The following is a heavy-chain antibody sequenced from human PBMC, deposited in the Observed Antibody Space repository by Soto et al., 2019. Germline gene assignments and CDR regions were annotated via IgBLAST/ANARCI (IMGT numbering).Heavy chain of an antibody. CDR2: ISSNGGVT. CDR3: ARKEGYCAGGGCHYEY. Sequence: EVQLVESGGGLVQPGGSLRLSCAASGFTFSSYDMHWVRQAAGKGLEYVSGISSNGGVTNYANSVKGRFTISRDNSKNTLYLQMGSLRPEDMAVYYCARKEGYCAGGGCHYEYLGQGTLVTVSS. CDR1: GFTFSSYD. J-gene: IGHJ4*02. D-gene: IGHD2-8*02. V-gene: IGHV3-64*01.